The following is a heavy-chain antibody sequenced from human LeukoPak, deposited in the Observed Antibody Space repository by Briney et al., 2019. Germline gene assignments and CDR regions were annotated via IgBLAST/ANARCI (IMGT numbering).Heavy chain of an antibody. D-gene: IGHD3-10*01. CDR1: GFTFSSYG. J-gene: IGHJ6*02. CDR3: AKDHEVPLMLSGMDV. V-gene: IGHV3-30*02. CDR2: IRYDGSNK. Sequence: GGSLRLSCAASGFTFSSYGMHWARQAPGKGLEWVAFIRYDGSNKYYADSVKGRFTISRDNSKNTLYLQMNSLRAEDTAVYYCAKDHEVPLMLSGMDVWGQGTTVTVSS.